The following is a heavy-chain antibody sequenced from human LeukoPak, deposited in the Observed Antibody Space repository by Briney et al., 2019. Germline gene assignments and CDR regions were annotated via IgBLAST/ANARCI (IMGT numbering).Heavy chain of an antibody. D-gene: IGHD4-23*01. V-gene: IGHV1-18*01. CDR3: AGFNSTRRAFDI. J-gene: IGHJ3*02. CDR2: ISAYNGNT. CDR1: GYTFTSYG. Sequence: ASVKVSCKGSGYTFTSYGISWVRQAPGQGLEWMGWISAYNGNTNYAQKLQGRVTMTTDTSTSTAYMELRSLRSDDTAVYYCAGFNSTRRAFDIWGQGTMVTVSS.